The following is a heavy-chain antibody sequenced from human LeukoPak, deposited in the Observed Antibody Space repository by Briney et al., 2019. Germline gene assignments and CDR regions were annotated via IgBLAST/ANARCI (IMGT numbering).Heavy chain of an antibody. CDR1: GYTFTKYF. J-gene: IGHJ4*02. Sequence: ASVKVSCKASGYTFTKYFIHWVRQAPGQGLEWMGIINPVTGDTVYAQKFRGRVTMTRDTSTSTVSMELSSLRAEDTAMFYCATEGPATHYFDFWGQGTLVTVSS. CDR3: ATEGPATHYFDF. V-gene: IGHV1-46*01. CDR2: INPVTGDT.